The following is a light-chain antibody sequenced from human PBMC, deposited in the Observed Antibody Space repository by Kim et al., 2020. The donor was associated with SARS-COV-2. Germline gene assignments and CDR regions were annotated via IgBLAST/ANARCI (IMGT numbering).Light chain of an antibody. CDR3: QSYDNSLSVDVV. Sequence: DTIAGPGNSSNSGAGSYVHWYQPLPGAAPKLLIYGNTNRPSGVPGRFSGSTSGTSASLAITGLQADDEADYYCQSYDNSLSVDVVFGGGTQLTVL. J-gene: IGLJ2*01. CDR2: GNT. CDR1: SSNSGAGSY. V-gene: IGLV1-40*01.